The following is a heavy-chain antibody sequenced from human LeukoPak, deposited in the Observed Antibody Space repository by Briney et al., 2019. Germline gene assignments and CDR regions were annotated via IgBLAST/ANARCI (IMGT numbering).Heavy chain of an antibody. J-gene: IGHJ4*02. Sequence: GGSLRLSCAASGFTFTTSVMTWVRQAPGKGLEWVSAISESDGSTFYADSVKGRFTVSRDNSQNTLYLEMNSLTAEDTAVYFCAQRSPAYYFDYWGQGILVTVSS. V-gene: IGHV3-23*01. CDR1: GFTFTTSV. CDR3: AQRSPAYYFDY. D-gene: IGHD1-26*01. CDR2: ISESDGST.